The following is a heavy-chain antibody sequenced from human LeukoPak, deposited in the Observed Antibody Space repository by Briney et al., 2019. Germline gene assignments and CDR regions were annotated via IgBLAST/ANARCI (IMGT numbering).Heavy chain of an antibody. V-gene: IGHV3-23*01. J-gene: IGHJ6*03. Sequence: PGGSLRHSCAASGFTFSSYAMSCVPDAPGKRLEWVSAISGSGGSTYYADSVKGRFTISRDNSKNTLYLQMNSLRAEDTAVYYCAKESGSNYYDSYMDVWGKGTTVTVSS. CDR2: ISGSGGST. D-gene: IGHD3-10*01. CDR1: GFTFSSYA. CDR3: AKESGSNYYDSYMDV.